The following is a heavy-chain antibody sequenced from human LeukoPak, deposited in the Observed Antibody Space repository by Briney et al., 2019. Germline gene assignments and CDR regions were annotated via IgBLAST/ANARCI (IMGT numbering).Heavy chain of an antibody. CDR3: ARGTVIPSYYYYGLDV. CDR1: GGSTTSYY. V-gene: IGHV4-59*01. D-gene: IGHD2-21*02. J-gene: IGHJ6*02. Sequence: SETLSLTCTVSGGSTTSYYWSWIRQPPGKGLEWIGYIYYSGSTNYNPSLKSRVTISVDTSKNQFSLKLSSVTAADTAVYYCARGTVIPSYYYYGLDVWGQGTTVTVSS. CDR2: IYYSGST.